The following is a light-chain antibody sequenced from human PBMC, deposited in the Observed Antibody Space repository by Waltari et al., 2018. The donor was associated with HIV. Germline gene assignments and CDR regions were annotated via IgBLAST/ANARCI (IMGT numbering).Light chain of an antibody. V-gene: IGLV1-44*01. J-gene: IGLJ3*02. Sequence: QSVLTQPPSASVTPGRGVTISCSGSRSNIGTNIVHWYRQCPGKAAELIRYSNNQRPLGGADRCPGSKSGPSASRASSGLQTEDEAEYYCAAWDDSLNGQVFGGGTKLTVL. CDR1: RSNIGTNI. CDR2: SNN. CDR3: AAWDDSLNGQV.